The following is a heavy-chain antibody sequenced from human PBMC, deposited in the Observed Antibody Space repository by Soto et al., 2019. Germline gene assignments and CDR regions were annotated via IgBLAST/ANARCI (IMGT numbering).Heavy chain of an antibody. CDR1: GFSFSNHA. V-gene: IGHV3-23*01. J-gene: IGHJ5*02. D-gene: IGHD3-10*01. Sequence: EVQLLESGGDLVQPGGSLTLSCAVSGFSFSNHAVHWVRQAPGEGLEWVSGFRGDVDEAFYADSVNGRFTISRDNAKNTLYLQMNSLTAEDTAVYYCARDYMLRGRDSNWFDPWGQGTLVTVSS. CDR3: ARDYMLRGRDSNWFDP. CDR2: FRGDVDEA.